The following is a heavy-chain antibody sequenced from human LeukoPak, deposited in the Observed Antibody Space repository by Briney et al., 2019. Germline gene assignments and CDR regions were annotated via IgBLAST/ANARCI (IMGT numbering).Heavy chain of an antibody. Sequence: SETLSLTCAVYGGSFSGYYSSWIRQPPGKGLEWIGEINHSGSTNYNPSLKSRVTISVDTSKNQFSLKLSSVTAADTAVYYCARSAQWPLDYWGQGTLVTVSS. CDR1: GGSFSGYY. D-gene: IGHD6-19*01. CDR2: INHSGST. J-gene: IGHJ4*02. CDR3: ARSAQWPLDY. V-gene: IGHV4-34*01.